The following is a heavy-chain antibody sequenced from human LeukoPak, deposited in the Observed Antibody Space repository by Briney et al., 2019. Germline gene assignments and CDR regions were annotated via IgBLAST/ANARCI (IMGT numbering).Heavy chain of an antibody. Sequence: SETLSLTCTLSGGSNSTYYWSWIRQPPWKGLEWIGYIYHSGSTNYNPSLKSRVTISVDTSKNQFSLKLSSVTAADTAVYYCARGGGYASPIGYWGQGALVAVSS. V-gene: IGHV4-59*01. D-gene: IGHD5-12*01. CDR2: IYHSGST. J-gene: IGHJ4*02. CDR3: ARGGGYASPIGY. CDR1: GGSNSTYY.